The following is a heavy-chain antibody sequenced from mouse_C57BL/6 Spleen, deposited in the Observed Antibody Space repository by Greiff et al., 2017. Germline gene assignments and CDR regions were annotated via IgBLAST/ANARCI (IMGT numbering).Heavy chain of an antibody. V-gene: IGHV5-17*01. Sequence: DVMLVESGGGLVKPGGSLKLSCAASGFTFSDYGMHWVRQAPEKGLEWVAYISSGSSTIYYADTVKGRFTISRDNAKNTLFLQMTSLRSEDTAMYYCARWGYGSSLDWYFDVWGTGTTVTVSS. J-gene: IGHJ1*03. D-gene: IGHD1-1*01. CDR3: ARWGYGSSLDWYFDV. CDR1: GFTFSDYG. CDR2: ISSGSSTI.